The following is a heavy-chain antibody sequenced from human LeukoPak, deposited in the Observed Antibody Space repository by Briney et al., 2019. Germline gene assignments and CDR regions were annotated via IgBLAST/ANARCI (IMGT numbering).Heavy chain of an antibody. CDR2: ISGTGANT. D-gene: IGHD7-27*01. J-gene: IGHJ6*03. CDR3: AKGIRQLGNYYYYMDV. CDR1: GFTFSNYV. V-gene: IGHV3-23*01. Sequence: GGSLRLSCAVSGFTFSNYVMIRVRQAPGKGLEWVSAISGTGANTFYADSVKGRFTMSRDNPKNMLYLQMNSLRAEDTALYYCAKGIRQLGNYYYYMDVWGKGTTVTVSS.